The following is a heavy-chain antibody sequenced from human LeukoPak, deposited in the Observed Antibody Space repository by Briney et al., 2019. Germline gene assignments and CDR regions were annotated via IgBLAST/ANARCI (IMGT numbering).Heavy chain of an antibody. CDR2: IYTSGST. V-gene: IGHV4-4*09. Sequence: SETLSLTCTASGGSISSYYWSWMRQPPGKGLEWIGYIYTSGSTNYNPSLKSRVTISVDTSKNQFSLKLSSVTAADTAVYYCAREGRYGYCSSTSCYAPDYYYYMDVWGKGTTVTVSS. CDR3: AREGRYGYCSSTSCYAPDYYYYMDV. CDR1: GGSISSYY. D-gene: IGHD2-2*03. J-gene: IGHJ6*03.